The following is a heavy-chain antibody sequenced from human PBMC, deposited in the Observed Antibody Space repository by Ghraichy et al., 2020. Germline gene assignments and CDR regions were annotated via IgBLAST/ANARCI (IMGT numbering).Heavy chain of an antibody. V-gene: IGHV3-30-3*01. Sequence: GGSLRLSCAASGFTFSSYAMHWVRQAPGKGLEWVAVISYDGSNKYYADSVKGRFTISRDNSKNTLYLQMNSLRAEDTAVYYCARAAVVVVTNDAFDIWGQGTMVTVSS. D-gene: IGHD3-22*01. CDR1: GFTFSSYA. CDR2: ISYDGSNK. CDR3: ARAAVVVVTNDAFDI. J-gene: IGHJ3*02.